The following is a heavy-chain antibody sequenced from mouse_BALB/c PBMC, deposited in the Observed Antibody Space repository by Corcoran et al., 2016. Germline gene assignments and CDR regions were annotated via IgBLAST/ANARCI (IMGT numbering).Heavy chain of an antibody. CDR1: GYSFTGYT. CDR3: ESSPSAAYFDY. J-gene: IGHJ2*01. CDR2: INPYNGGT. Sequence: EVQLQQSGPELVKPGASMKISCKASGYSFTGYTMNWVKQSHGKNPEWIGLINPYNGGTSYNQKVKGKATLTVDKSSRTAYMERLSLTSEDSAVYYCESSPSAAYFDYWGQGTTLTVSS. V-gene: IGHV1-18*01.